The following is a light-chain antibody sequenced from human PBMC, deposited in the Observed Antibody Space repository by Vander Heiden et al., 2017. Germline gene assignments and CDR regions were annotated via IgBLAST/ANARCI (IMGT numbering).Light chain of an antibody. CDR1: QSISSY. CDR3: QQSYSTLSIT. J-gene: IGKJ5*01. V-gene: IGKV1-39*01. CDR2: AAS. Sequence: DIQMTQSPSSLSASVGDRVTITCRASQSISSYLNWYQQKPGKAPKLLIYAASSLQSGVPSRFSGSGSGTDCTLTISSLQPEDFATYYCQQSYSTLSITFGQGTRLEIK.